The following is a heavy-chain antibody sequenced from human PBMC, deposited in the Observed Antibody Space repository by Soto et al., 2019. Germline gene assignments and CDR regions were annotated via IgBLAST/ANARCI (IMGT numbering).Heavy chain of an antibody. CDR1: GFTFSSYG. V-gene: IGHV3-33*01. CDR3: ARESTAYSGYDRSLGY. D-gene: IGHD5-12*01. Sequence: HPGGSLRLSCAASGFTFSSYGMHWVRQAPGKGLEWVAVIWYDGSNKYYADSVKGRFTISRDNSKNTLYLQMNSLRAEDTAVYYCARESTAYSGYDRSLGYWGQGTLVTVSS. CDR2: IWYDGSNK. J-gene: IGHJ4*02.